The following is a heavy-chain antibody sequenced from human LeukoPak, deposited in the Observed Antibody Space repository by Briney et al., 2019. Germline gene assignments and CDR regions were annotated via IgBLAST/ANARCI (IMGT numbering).Heavy chain of an antibody. D-gene: IGHD6-19*01. CDR1: GFTFSSYA. J-gene: IGHJ4*02. Sequence: GGSLRLSCAASGFTFSSYAMSWVRQAPGKGLEWVSAISGSGGSTYYADSVKGRFTISRDNVNNSLYLQMNSLRAEDTAVYYCARGGGWYPDYWGQGTLVTVSS. CDR3: ARGGGWYPDY. V-gene: IGHV3-23*01. CDR2: ISGSGGST.